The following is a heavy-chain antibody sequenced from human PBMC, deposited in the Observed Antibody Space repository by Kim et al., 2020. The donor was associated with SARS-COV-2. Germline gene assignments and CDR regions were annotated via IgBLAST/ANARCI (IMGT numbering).Heavy chain of an antibody. CDR3: ARARRYSSSWYEDY. D-gene: IGHD6-13*01. CDR1: GFTFSDYW. CDR2: IKQDGSDK. V-gene: IGHV3-7*01. J-gene: IGHJ4*02. Sequence: GGSLRLSCGASGFTFSDYWVSWVRQAPGKGLEWVANIKQDGSDKYYVDSVKGRFTISRDNAKNSLYLQMNSLRAEDTAVYYCARARRYSSSWYEDYWGQGTLVTVSS.